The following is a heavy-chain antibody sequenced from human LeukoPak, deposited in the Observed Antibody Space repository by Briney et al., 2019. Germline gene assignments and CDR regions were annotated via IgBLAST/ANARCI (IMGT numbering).Heavy chain of an antibody. CDR2: IYYSGST. CDR1: GGSISPYY. V-gene: IGHV4-59*01. D-gene: IGHD1-26*01. Sequence: SGTLSLTCTVSGGSISPYYWSWIRQPPGKGLEWIGDIYYSGSTNYNPSLKSRVTISVDTSKNQFSLKLSSVTAADTAVYYCARELKYSGSYSDWFDPWGQGTLVTVSS. J-gene: IGHJ5*02. CDR3: ARELKYSGSYSDWFDP.